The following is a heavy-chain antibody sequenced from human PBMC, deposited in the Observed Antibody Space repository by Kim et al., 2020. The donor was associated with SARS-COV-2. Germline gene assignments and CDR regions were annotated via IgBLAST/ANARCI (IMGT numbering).Heavy chain of an antibody. V-gene: IGHV5-10-1*01. J-gene: IGHJ4*02. Sequence: GESLKISCKGSGYSFTSYWISWVRQMPGKGLEWMGRIDPSDSYTNYSPSFQGHVTISADKSISTAYLQWSSLKASDTAMYYCARYPVYDFWSGYYTDLNDYWGQGTLVTVSS. D-gene: IGHD3-3*01. CDR3: ARYPVYDFWSGYYTDLNDY. CDR1: GYSFTSYW. CDR2: IDPSDSYT.